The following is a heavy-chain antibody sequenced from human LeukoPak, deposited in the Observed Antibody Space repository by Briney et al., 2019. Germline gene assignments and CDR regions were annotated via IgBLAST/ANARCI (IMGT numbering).Heavy chain of an antibody. V-gene: IGHV3-53*01. D-gene: IGHD3-16*01. CDR3: YGIHLGDSFDI. Sequence: GGSLRLSCAASGFIVSRNYMGWVRQAPGKGLEWVSALSSKYETYYADSVKGRFNISRDNSENTLYLQMNALRAEDTALYYCYGIHLGDSFDIWGRGTMVIVFS. CDR1: GFIVSRNY. J-gene: IGHJ3*02. CDR2: LSSKYET.